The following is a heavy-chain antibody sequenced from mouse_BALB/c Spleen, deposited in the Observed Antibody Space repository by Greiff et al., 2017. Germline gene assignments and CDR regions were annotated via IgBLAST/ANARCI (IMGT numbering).Heavy chain of an antibody. V-gene: IGHV5-17*02. D-gene: IGHD2-1*01. Sequence: EVQLVESGGGLVKPGGSLKLSCAASGFTFSSYAMSWVRQTPEKRLEWVASISSGSSTIYYADTVKGRFTISRDNPKNTLFLQMTSLRSEDTAMYYCARDGNYANYALENWGQGNSETVSP. J-gene: IGHJ4*01. CDR1: GFTFSSYA. CDR2: ISSGSSTI. CDR3: ARDGNYANYALEN.